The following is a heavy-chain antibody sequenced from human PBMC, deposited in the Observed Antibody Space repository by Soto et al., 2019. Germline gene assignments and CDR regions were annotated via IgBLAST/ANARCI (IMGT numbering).Heavy chain of an antibody. V-gene: IGHV4-59*01. CDR2: IYYSGST. CDR1: GGSISSYY. Sequence: PSESLSLTCTVSGGSISSYYWSWIRQPPGKGLEWIGYIYYSGSTNYNPSLKSRVTISVDTSKNQFSLKLSSVTAADTAVYYCARGNVVVVAATPYYYYGMDVWGQGTTVTAP. D-gene: IGHD2-15*01. CDR3: ARGNVVVVAATPYYYYGMDV. J-gene: IGHJ6*02.